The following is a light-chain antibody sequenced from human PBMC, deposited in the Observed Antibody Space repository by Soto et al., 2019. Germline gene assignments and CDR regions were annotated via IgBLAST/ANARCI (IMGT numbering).Light chain of an antibody. V-gene: IGKV1-5*01. CDR1: ESVSKW. J-gene: IGKJ1*01. CDR3: QQYNSYSWT. CDR2: DAS. Sequence: DILMTQSPSFLSASVGDKVTITCRATESVSKWLPWYQEKPGSPPRPLIYDASTLGSGAPSRFSGSGSGTEFTLTISSLQADDFAIYYCQQYNSYSWTFGQGTKVEMK.